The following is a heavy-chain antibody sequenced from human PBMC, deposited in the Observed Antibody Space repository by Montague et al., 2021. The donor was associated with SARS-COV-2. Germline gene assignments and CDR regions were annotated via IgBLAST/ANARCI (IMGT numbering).Heavy chain of an antibody. J-gene: IGHJ6*02. CDR2: MYYSGST. CDR3: ARDDIVLQGVTKGMDV. CDR1: GGSISSSNYY. D-gene: IGHD3-10*01. V-gene: IGHV4-39*07. Sequence: SETLSLTCTVSGGSISSSNYYWGWIRQPPGKGLEWIRNMYYSGSTYYNPSLKSRVTISIDTSKNQFSLKLSSVTAADTAVYYCARDDIVLQGVTKGMDVWGQGTPVTVSS.